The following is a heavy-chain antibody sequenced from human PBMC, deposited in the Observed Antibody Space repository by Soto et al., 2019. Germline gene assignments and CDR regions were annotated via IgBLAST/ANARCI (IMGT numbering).Heavy chain of an antibody. D-gene: IGHD3-22*01. Sequence: PSETLSLTCTVSGGSISSYYWSWIRQPPGKGLEWIGYIYYSGSTNYNPSLKSPVTISVDTAKNQFSLKLSSVTAADTAGYYCARGVGSYGYDYYGSSGYYYFYWCQGMLVTVSS. CDR3: ARGVGSYGYDYYGSSGYYYFY. V-gene: IGHV4-59*01. CDR1: GGSISSYY. CDR2: IYYSGST. J-gene: IGHJ4*02.